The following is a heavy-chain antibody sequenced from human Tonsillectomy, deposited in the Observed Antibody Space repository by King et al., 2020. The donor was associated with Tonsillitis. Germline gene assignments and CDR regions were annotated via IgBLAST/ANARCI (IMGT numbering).Heavy chain of an antibody. CDR1: GFTFSSYA. CDR2: ISYDVSNK. D-gene: IGHD4-23*01. CDR3: ARDTSVGAAIYFDY. J-gene: IGHJ4*02. V-gene: IGHV3-30-3*01. Sequence: VQLVESGGGVVQPGRSLRLSCAASGFTFSSYAMHWVRQAPGQGLEWVAVISYDVSNKYYADSVKGRFTISRDNSKNTLYLQMNSLRAEDTAVYYCARDTSVGAAIYFDYWGQGTLVTVSS.